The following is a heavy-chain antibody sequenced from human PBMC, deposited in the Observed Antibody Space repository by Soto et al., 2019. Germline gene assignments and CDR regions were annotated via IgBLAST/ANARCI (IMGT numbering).Heavy chain of an antibody. D-gene: IGHD4-4*01. CDR2: INHSGST. CDR1: GGSVSGYY. Sequence: AXATLSLIFAVYGGSVSGYYWSWIRQPPGKGLEWIGEINHSGSTNYNPSLKSRATISVDTSKNQFSLKLSSVTAADTAVYYCARPNSNYRYYGMDVCGQGTTVTVSS. J-gene: IGHJ6*02. CDR3: ARPNSNYRYYGMDV. V-gene: IGHV4-34*01.